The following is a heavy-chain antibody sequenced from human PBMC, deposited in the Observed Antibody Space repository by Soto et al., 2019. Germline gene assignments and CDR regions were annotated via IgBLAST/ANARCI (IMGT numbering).Heavy chain of an antibody. CDR1: GYHFGAYW. CDR2: IFPADSDT. J-gene: IGHJ4*02. CDR3: ARGCIIGTAPDY. V-gene: IGHV5-51*01. D-gene: IGHD1-7*01. Sequence: PGESLKISCQGSGYHFGAYWIGWVRQMPGKGLEWMGIIFPADSDTRYRPSFQGPVTISVDRSINTAYSQWSRLNAPDAAMYFCARGCIIGTAPDYCGQGTQVTVSS.